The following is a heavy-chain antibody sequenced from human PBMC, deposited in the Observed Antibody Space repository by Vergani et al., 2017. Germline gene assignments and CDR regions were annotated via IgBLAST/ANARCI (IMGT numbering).Heavy chain of an antibody. D-gene: IGHD3-22*01. CDR3: ARGYYYDSSGYYPIAGYYYMDV. CDR1: GYSFTSYW. CDR2: IYPGDSDT. Sequence: EVQLVQSGAEVKKPGESLKISCKGSGYSFTSYWIGWVRQMPGKGLEWMGIIYPGDSDTRYSPSFQGQVTISADKSISTAYLQWSSLKASDTAMYYCARGYYYDSSGYYPIAGYYYMDVWGKGTTVTVSS. J-gene: IGHJ6*03. V-gene: IGHV5-51*01.